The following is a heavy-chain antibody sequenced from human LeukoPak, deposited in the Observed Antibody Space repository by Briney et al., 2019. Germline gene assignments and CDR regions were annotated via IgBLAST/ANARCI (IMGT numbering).Heavy chain of an antibody. D-gene: IGHD3-10*01. J-gene: IGHJ4*02. V-gene: IGHV3-53*01. Sequence: GGSLRLSCAASGFTVSSNYMSWVRQAPGKGLEWVSVIYSGGSTYYADSVKGRFTISRDNSKNTLYLQMNSLRAENTAVYYCARDFGRYYGSGSYFRYFDYWGQGTLVTVSS. CDR3: ARDFGRYYGSGSYFRYFDY. CDR2: IYSGGST. CDR1: GFTVSSNY.